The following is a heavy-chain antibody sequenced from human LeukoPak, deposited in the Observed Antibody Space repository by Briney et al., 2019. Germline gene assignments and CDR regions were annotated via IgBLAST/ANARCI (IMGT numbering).Heavy chain of an antibody. CDR1: GFTFSSYA. D-gene: IGHD2-21*02. CDR2: ISGSDSST. Sequence: PGGSLRLSCAASGFTFSSYAMSWVRQAPGKGLEWVSRISGSDSSTHYAESVKGRFTISRDNSKNTLHLQMNSLRAEDTAVYYCAKVMQTYCGGDCYSFYFDYWGQGTLVTVSS. CDR3: AKVMQTYCGGDCYSFYFDY. J-gene: IGHJ4*02. V-gene: IGHV3-23*01.